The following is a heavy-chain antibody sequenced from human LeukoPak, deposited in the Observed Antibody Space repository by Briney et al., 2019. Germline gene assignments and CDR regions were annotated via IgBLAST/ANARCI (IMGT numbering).Heavy chain of an antibody. J-gene: IGHJ4*02. CDR2: ISGSGGST. CDR1: GFTFSSYA. Sequence: PGRSLRLSCAASGFTFSSYAMHWVRQAPGKGLEWVSAISGSGGSTYYADSVKGRFTISRDNSKNTLYLQMNSLRAEDTAVYYCAGNSGELNFDYWGQGTLVTVSS. V-gene: IGHV3-23*01. D-gene: IGHD1-26*01. CDR3: AGNSGELNFDY.